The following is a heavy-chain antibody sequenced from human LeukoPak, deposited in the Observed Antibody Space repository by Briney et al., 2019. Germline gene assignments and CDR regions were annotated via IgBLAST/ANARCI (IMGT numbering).Heavy chain of an antibody. J-gene: IGHJ3*02. D-gene: IGHD3-16*01. CDR2: IIPIFGTA. Sequence: SVKVSCKASGGTFSRYAISWVRQAPGQGLEWMGRIIPIFGTANYAQKFQGRVTITTDESTSTAYMELSSLRSEDTAVYYCALRLGGGSDAFDIWGQGTMVTVSS. V-gene: IGHV1-69*05. CDR1: GGTFSRYA. CDR3: ALRLGGGSDAFDI.